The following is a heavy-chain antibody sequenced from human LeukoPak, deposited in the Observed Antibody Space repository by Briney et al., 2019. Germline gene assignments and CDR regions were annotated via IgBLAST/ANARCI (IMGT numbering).Heavy chain of an antibody. Sequence: SVKVSCKASGGTFSSYAISWVRQAPGQGLEWMGGIIPIFGTANYAQKFQGRVTITTDESTSTAYMELSSLRSEDTAVYHCARGGGGYCSSTSCPGPFNFDYWGQGTLVTASS. CDR3: ARGGGGYCSSTSCPGPFNFDY. D-gene: IGHD2-2*01. J-gene: IGHJ4*02. CDR1: GGTFSSYA. V-gene: IGHV1-69*05. CDR2: IIPIFGTA.